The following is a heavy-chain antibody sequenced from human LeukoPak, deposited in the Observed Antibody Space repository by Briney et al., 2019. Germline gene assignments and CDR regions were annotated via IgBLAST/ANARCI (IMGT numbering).Heavy chain of an antibody. V-gene: IGHV3-66*01. D-gene: IGHD6-19*01. J-gene: IGHJ4*02. CDR2: IYSGGNT. CDR3: TRDGAVAGFVYDY. CDR1: GLIVSSNN. Sequence: GGSLRLSCEASGLIVSSNNMSWVRQAPGKGLGWVSLIYSGGNTYYADSVKGRFTISRDNSKNTVYVQMNSLRAEDTAVYYCTRDGAVAGFVYDYWGQGTLVTVST.